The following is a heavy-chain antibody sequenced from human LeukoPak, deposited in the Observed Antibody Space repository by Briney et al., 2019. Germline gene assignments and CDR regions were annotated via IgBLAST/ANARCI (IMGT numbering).Heavy chain of an antibody. CDR3: AVAPRYCSSTSCYLLDY. J-gene: IGHJ4*02. D-gene: IGHD2-2*01. Sequence: ASVKVSCKASGYTFTGYYMHWVRQAPGQGLEWMGWINPNSGGTNYAQKFQGWVTMTRDTSISTAYMELSRLRSDDTAVYYCAVAPRYCSSTSCYLLDYWGQGTLVTVSS. V-gene: IGHV1-2*04. CDR1: GYTFTGYY. CDR2: INPNSGGT.